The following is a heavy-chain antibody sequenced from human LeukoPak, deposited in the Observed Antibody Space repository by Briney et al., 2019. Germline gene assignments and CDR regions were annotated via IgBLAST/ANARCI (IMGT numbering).Heavy chain of an antibody. CDR3: ARYIAAPGSNYFDP. J-gene: IGHJ5*02. CDR1: GGSIHNNY. Sequence: SETLSLTCTVSGGSIHNNYWSWIRQPPGKGLEWIGSMYSSGKSDYSPSLKNRVTISLDTSKNQFSLKLSSVTAADTAVYYCARYIAAPGSNYFDPWGQGTLVTVSS. CDR2: MYSSGKS. D-gene: IGHD6-13*01. V-gene: IGHV4-59*01.